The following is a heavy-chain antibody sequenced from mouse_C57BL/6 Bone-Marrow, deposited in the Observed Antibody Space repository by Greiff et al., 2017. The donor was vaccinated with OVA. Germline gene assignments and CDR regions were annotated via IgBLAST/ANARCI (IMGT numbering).Heavy chain of an antibody. CDR3: ARLLDAMDY. CDR2: ISSGGDYI. J-gene: IGHJ4*01. CDR1: GFTFSSYA. Sequence: EVKLVESGEGLVKPGGSLKLSCAASGFTFSSYAMTWVRQTPEKRLEWVAYISSGGDYIYYAETVKGRFTISRDNDRNTLYLKMSSLKSEDTAMYYCARLLDAMDYWGQGTSVTVSS. D-gene: IGHD2-1*01. V-gene: IGHV5S21*01.